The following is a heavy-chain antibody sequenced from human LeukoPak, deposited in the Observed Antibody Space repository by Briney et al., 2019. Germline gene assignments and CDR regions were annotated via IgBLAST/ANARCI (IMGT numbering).Heavy chain of an antibody. V-gene: IGHV1-18*01. CDR3: AADSTPTYNYYDSRAWFRSGYYYGMDV. CDR2: ISAYNGNT. CDR1: GYTFTSYG. D-gene: IGHD3-22*01. Sequence: ASVKVSCKASGYTFTSYGISWVRQAPGQGLEWMGWISAYNGNTNYAQKLQGRVTMTTDTSTSTAYMELRSLRSDDTAVYYCAADSTPTYNYYDSRAWFRSGYYYGMDVWGQGTTVTVSS. J-gene: IGHJ6*02.